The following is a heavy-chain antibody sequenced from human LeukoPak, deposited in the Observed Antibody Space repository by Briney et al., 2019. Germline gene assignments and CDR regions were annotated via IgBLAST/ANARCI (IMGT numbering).Heavy chain of an antibody. Sequence: PSETLSLTCVVSGGSLSTHHWSWIRQSPGRGLEWIGYISDSGSTNYNPSLKSRVTISVDTSKNQFSLMLSSVTAADMAVYYCVMGYNYVWGSRPDYWGQGTLVTVSS. CDR2: ISDSGST. J-gene: IGHJ4*02. CDR1: GGSLSTHH. V-gene: IGHV4-59*11. D-gene: IGHD3-16*01. CDR3: VMGYNYVWGSRPDY.